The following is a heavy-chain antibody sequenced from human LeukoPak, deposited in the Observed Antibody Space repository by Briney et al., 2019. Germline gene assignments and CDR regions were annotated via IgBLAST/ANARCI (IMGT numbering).Heavy chain of an antibody. Sequence: AGGSLQISCQGSGSTFTSYWIGWVRQLPGKGLEWMGIIYPGDSDTRYSPSFQGQVTISADKSISTAYLQWSSLKASDTAMYYCARLAGYSSGWYGGPFDYWGQGTLVTVSS. D-gene: IGHD6-19*01. CDR3: ARLAGYSSGWYGGPFDY. CDR1: GSTFTSYW. CDR2: IYPGDSDT. V-gene: IGHV5-51*01. J-gene: IGHJ4*02.